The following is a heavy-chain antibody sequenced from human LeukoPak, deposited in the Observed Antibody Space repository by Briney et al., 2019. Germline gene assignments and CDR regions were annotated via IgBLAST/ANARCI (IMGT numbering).Heavy chain of an antibody. CDR3: AKDRRGLRWDYFDY. CDR1: GFTFSSYW. J-gene: IGHJ4*02. CDR2: ISGSGGST. V-gene: IGHV3-23*01. D-gene: IGHD4-23*01. Sequence: GGSLRLSCAASGFTFSSYWMHWVRQAPGKGLEWVSAISGSGGSTYYADSVKGRFTISRDNSKNTLYLQMNSLRAEDTAVYYCAKDRRGLRWDYFDYWGQGTLVTVSS.